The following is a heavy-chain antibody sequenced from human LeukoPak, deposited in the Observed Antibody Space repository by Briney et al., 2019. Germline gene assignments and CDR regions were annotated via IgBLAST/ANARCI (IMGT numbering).Heavy chain of an antibody. CDR1: GGSISSYY. CDR3: ARALPWYFDL. J-gene: IGHJ2*01. Sequence: PSETLSLTCTVSGGSISSYYWSRIRQPPGKGLEWIGYIYYSGSTNYNPSLKSRVTISVDTSKNQFSLKLSSVTAADTAVYYCARALPWYFDLWGRGTLVTVSS. V-gene: IGHV4-59*01. CDR2: IYYSGST.